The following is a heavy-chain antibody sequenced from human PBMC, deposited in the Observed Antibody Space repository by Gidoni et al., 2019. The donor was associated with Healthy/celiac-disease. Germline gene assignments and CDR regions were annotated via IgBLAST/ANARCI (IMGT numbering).Heavy chain of an antibody. CDR2: INHSGST. J-gene: IGHJ4*02. Sequence: QVQLQQWGAGLLKPSETLSLTCAVYGGSFSGYYWSWIRQPPGKGLEWIGEINHSGSTNYNPSLKSRVTISVDTSKNQFSLKLSSVTAADTAVYYCARAIAARLGPYYFDYWGQGTLVTVSS. CDR1: GGSFSGYY. D-gene: IGHD6-6*01. CDR3: ARAIAARLGPYYFDY. V-gene: IGHV4-34*01.